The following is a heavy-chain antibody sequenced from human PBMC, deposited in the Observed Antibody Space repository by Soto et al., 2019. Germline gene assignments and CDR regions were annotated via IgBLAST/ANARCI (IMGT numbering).Heavy chain of an antibody. Sequence: QVQLVESGGGVVQPGRSLRLSCAASGFTFSSYAMHWVRQAPGKGLEWVAVISYDGRNEYWADSVKGRFTISRDNSKNTLYLQMNSLRADDTAVYYCARDYPHYCANGVCLTTFDVFDIWGLGTMVAVSS. V-gene: IGHV3-30*04. D-gene: IGHD2-8*01. CDR2: ISYDGRNE. J-gene: IGHJ3*02. CDR3: ARDYPHYCANGVCLTTFDVFDI. CDR1: GFTFSSYA.